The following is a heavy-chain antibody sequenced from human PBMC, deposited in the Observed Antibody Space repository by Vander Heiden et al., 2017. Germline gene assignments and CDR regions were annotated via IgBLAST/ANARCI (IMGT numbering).Heavy chain of an antibody. CDR1: GFTFRSYA. CDR3: ARGGTYYYDSSGYYPDY. D-gene: IGHD3-22*01. Sequence: EVQLVESGGGLVQPGGSPRLSCAASGFTFRSYAMHWVRQAPGKGLEYVSAISSHGGSTYYANSVKGRFTISRDDSKNTLYLQMGSLRAEDMAVYYCARGGTYYYDSSGYYPDYWGQGTLVTVSS. CDR2: ISSHGGST. V-gene: IGHV3-64*01. J-gene: IGHJ4*02.